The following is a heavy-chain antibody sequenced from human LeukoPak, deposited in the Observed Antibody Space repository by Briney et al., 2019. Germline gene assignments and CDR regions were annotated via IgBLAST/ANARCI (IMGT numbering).Heavy chain of an antibody. CDR2: INPSGGST. Sequence: ASVKVSCKASGYTFTGFYMHWVRQAPGQGLEWMGIINPSGGSTSYAQKFQGRVTMTRDTSTSTVYMELSSLRSEDTAVYYCAKDGGYFDWLVYYMDVWGKGTTVTVSS. CDR1: GYTFTGFY. J-gene: IGHJ6*03. CDR3: AKDGGYFDWLVYYMDV. V-gene: IGHV1-46*01. D-gene: IGHD3-9*01.